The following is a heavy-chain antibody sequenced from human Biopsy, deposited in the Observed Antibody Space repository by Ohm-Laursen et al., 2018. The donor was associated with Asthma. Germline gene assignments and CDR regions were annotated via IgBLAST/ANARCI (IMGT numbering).Heavy chain of an antibody. V-gene: IGHV4-39*02. J-gene: IGHJ2*01. Sequence: GTLSLTCPVSGGSLSGSYWGWIRQSPGKGLEWIGSIYYSGRTYYSPSLESRVTISADTSKNHFSLKVTSVTAADTAVYYCARAVSSSSYWYFDLWGRGDLVTVSS. CDR2: IYYSGRT. CDR1: GGSLSGSY. CDR3: ARAVSSSSYWYFDL. D-gene: IGHD6-6*01.